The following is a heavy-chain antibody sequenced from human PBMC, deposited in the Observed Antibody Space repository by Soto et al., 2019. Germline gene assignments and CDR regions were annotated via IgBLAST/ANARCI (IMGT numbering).Heavy chain of an antibody. Sequence: PGGSLRLSCAASGFTFSSYEMNWVRQAPGKGLEWVSYISSSGSTIYYADSVKGRFTISRDNAKNSLYLQMNSLRAEDTAVYYCARVGHTRESSGYYYDYYGMDVWGQGTTVTVSS. D-gene: IGHD3-22*01. CDR1: GFTFSSYE. CDR2: ISSSGSTI. J-gene: IGHJ6*02. V-gene: IGHV3-48*03. CDR3: ARVGHTRESSGYYYDYYGMDV.